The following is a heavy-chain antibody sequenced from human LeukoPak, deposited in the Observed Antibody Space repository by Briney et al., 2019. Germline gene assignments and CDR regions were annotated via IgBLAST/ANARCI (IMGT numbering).Heavy chain of an antibody. D-gene: IGHD3-3*01. V-gene: IGHV3-30*01. CDR3: ARDPTFYDFWRVPGGYVDV. Sequence: PGRSLRLSCAASGFTFSSIAMHSVRQAPGKGLEWVAVISYDGSNKYYADSVKGRFTISRDNSKNTLYMQMNSLRSEDTAVYYCARDPTFYDFWRVPGGYVDVWGKGTTVTVS. CDR1: GFTFSSIA. CDR2: ISYDGSNK. J-gene: IGHJ6*03.